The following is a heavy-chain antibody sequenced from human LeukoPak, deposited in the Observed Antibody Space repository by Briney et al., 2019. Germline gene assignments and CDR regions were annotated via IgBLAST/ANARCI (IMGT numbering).Heavy chain of an antibody. CDR1: GFTFQNYA. V-gene: IGHV3-23*01. D-gene: IGHD6-13*01. CDR2: ISGSGPST. Sequence: GGSLRLSCAASGFTFQNYAMSWVRQAPGKGLEWASSISGSGPSTDYADSVKGRFTISRDNSKNTLYLQMNSLRAEDTAVYYCAKPYSSSWSPFDNWGQGTLVTVSS. J-gene: IGHJ4*02. CDR3: AKPYSSSWSPFDN.